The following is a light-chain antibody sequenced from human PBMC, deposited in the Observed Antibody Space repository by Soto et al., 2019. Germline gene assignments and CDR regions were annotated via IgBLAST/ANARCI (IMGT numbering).Light chain of an antibody. V-gene: IGKV3-20*01. J-gene: IGKJ4*01. CDR1: QSVGRRY. Sequence: IVLTQSPGILSLSPGERATLSCRASQSVGRRYLAWYQQKPGQAPMLLIYDTSERASDIPDRFSGSGSGTDFSLSISRLVPEDFAVYYWQSRGTFGGGTKVEIK. CDR2: DTS. CDR3: QSRGT.